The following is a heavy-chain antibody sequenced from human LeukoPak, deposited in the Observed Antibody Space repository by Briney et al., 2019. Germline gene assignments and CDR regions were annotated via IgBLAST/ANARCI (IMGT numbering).Heavy chain of an antibody. J-gene: IGHJ5*02. Sequence: ASVKVSCKASGGTFSSYAISWVRQAPGQELEWMGGIIPIFGTANYAQKFQGRVTITADESTSTAYMGLSSLRSEDTAVYYCASESSIAVAGKAIWFDPWGQGTLVTVSS. D-gene: IGHD6-19*01. CDR2: IIPIFGTA. CDR1: GGTFSSYA. V-gene: IGHV1-69*13. CDR3: ASESSIAVAGKAIWFDP.